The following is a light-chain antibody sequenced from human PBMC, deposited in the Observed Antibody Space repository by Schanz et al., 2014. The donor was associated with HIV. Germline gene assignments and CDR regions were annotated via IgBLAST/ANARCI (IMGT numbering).Light chain of an antibody. V-gene: IGLV2-8*01. CDR1: SSDVGSYNL. Sequence: QSALTQPASVSGSPGQSITISCTGTSSDVGSYNLVSWYQQHPGKAPKIMIYEVSKRPSGVPDRFSGSKSGNTASLTVSGLQAEDEADYYCSSYAGSNNLGVFGGGTKLTVL. J-gene: IGLJ2*01. CDR2: EVS. CDR3: SSYAGSNNLGV.